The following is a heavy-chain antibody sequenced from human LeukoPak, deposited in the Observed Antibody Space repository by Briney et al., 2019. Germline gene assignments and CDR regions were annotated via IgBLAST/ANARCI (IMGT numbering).Heavy chain of an antibody. V-gene: IGHV4-59*01. CDR1: GGSISSYY. D-gene: IGHD3-10*01. CDR2: IYYSGST. J-gene: IGHJ4*02. CDR3: ARSYGSGSYYPSDY. Sequence: PSETLSLTCTVSGGSISSYYWSWIRQPPGKGLEWIGYIYYSGSTNYNPSLKSRVTISVDTSKNQFSLKLSSVTAADTAVYYCARSYGSGSYYPSDYWGQGTLVTVSS.